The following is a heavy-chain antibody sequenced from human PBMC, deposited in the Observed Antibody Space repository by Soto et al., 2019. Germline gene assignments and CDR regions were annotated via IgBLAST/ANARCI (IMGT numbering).Heavy chain of an antibody. CDR2: IYYSGST. J-gene: IGHJ5*02. D-gene: IGHD3-22*01. CDR3: ARVVFEYYYDSSGHIGGWFDP. CDR1: GGSISSGGYY. Sequence: SETLSLTCTVSGGSISSGGYYWSWIRQHPGKGLEWIGYIYYSGSTYYNPSLKSRVTISVDTSKNQFSLKLSSVTAADTAVYYCARVVFEYYYDSSGHIGGWFDPWGQGTLVTVSS. V-gene: IGHV4-31*03.